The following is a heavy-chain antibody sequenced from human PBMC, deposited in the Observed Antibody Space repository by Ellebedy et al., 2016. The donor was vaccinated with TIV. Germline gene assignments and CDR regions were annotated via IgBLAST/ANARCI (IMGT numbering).Heavy chain of an antibody. J-gene: IGHJ6*02. CDR2: ISYDGSNK. CDR3: ARESPVPAHYYYYGMDV. Sequence: GESLKISXAASGFTFSSYAMHWVRQAPGKGLEWVAVISYDGSNKYYADSVKGRFTISRDNSKNTLYLQMNSLRAEDTAVYYCARESPVPAHYYYYGMDVWGQGTTVTVSS. D-gene: IGHD2-2*01. V-gene: IGHV3-30-3*01. CDR1: GFTFSSYA.